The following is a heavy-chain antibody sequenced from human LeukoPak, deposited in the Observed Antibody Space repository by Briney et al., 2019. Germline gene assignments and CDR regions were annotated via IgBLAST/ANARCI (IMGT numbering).Heavy chain of an antibody. J-gene: IGHJ4*02. CDR1: GFTFSNAW. CDR2: IKSKTDGGTT. Sequence: PGGSLRLSCAASGFTFSNAWMSWVRQAPGKGLEWVGRIKSKTDGGTTDYAAPVKGRFTISRDDSKNTLYLQMNSLKTEDTAVYYCTTGYDFWSGPPYWGQGTLVTVSS. V-gene: IGHV3-15*01. D-gene: IGHD3-3*01. CDR3: TTGYDFWSGPPY.